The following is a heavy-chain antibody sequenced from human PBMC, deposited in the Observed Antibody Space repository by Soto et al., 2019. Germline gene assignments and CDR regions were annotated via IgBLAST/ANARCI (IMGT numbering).Heavy chain of an antibody. CDR3: ARGGVYDFWSAYYYYYGMDV. Sequence: SETLSLTCAVYGGSFSGYSWSWIRQPPGKGLEWIGEINHSGSTNYNPSLKSRVTISVDTSKNQFYLKLSSVTAADTAVYYCARGGVYDFWSAYYYYYGMDVWGQGTTVTVSS. J-gene: IGHJ6*02. CDR2: INHSGST. V-gene: IGHV4-34*01. D-gene: IGHD3-3*01. CDR1: GGSFSGYS.